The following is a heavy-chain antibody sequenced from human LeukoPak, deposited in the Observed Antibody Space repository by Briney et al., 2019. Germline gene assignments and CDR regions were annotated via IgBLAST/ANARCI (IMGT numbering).Heavy chain of an antibody. V-gene: IGHV3-7*01. Sequence: GGSLRLSCAASGFTFSSYGMSWVRQAPGKGLEWVANIKQDGSEKYYVDSVKGRFTISRDNAKNSLYLQMNSLRAEDTAVYYCARNYCSSTSCYSYYYYYGMDVWGQGTTVTVSS. CDR1: GFTFSSYG. D-gene: IGHD2-2*01. CDR2: IKQDGSEK. CDR3: ARNYCSSTSCYSYYYYYGMDV. J-gene: IGHJ6*02.